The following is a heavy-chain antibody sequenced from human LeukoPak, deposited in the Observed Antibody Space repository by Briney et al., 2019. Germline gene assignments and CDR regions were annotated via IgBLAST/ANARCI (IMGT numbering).Heavy chain of an antibody. CDR1: GGSIDTTSNY. D-gene: IGHD6-13*01. CDR3: ASGAAAPLYFFDY. Sequence: SETLSLTCTVSGGSIDTTSNYWSWIPQPVGQGLKGIGRIYPSGSTNYNPPLKSRLTLSLDKSKNQFSLNLTSVTAADTAIYYCASGAAAPLYFFDYWGQGSLVTVSS. V-gene: IGHV4-61*02. CDR2: IYPSGST. J-gene: IGHJ4*02.